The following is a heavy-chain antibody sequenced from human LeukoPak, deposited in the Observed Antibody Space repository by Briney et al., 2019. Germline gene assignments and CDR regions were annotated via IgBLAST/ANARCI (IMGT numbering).Heavy chain of an antibody. CDR1: GGSISSYY. V-gene: IGHV4-4*07. J-gene: IGHJ6*03. Sequence: SETLSLTCTVSGGSISSYYWSWLRQPAGKGLEWIGRIYISGSTNYNPSLKSRVTMSVDTSKNQFSLKLSSVTAADTAVYYCARSRGRYYYYYMDVWGKGTTVTISS. D-gene: IGHD3-10*01. CDR2: IYISGST. CDR3: ARSRGRYYYYYMDV.